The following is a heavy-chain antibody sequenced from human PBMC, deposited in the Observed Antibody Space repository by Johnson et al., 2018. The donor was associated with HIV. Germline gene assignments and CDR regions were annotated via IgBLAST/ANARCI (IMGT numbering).Heavy chain of an antibody. J-gene: IGHJ3*02. Sequence: VQLVESGGGLVQPGGSLRLSCAASGFTFSSYAMSWVRQAPGKGLEWVSALRGSGGSTYYADSVKGRFPISREHSKNQLYLQMNSLRAEDTAVYYCAKAGDLYCSSTSCYVGAFDIWGQGTMVTVSS. CDR1: GFTFSSYA. CDR2: LRGSGGST. CDR3: AKAGDLYCSSTSCYVGAFDI. D-gene: IGHD2-2*01. V-gene: IGHV3-23*04.